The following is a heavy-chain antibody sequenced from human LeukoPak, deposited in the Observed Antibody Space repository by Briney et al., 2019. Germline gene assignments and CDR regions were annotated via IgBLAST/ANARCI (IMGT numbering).Heavy chain of an antibody. CDR1: GGTFSSYA. CDR3: ARDSSSWYDMKFDY. Sequence: SCKASGGTFSSYAISWVRQAPGKGLEWVAVISYDGSNKYYADSVKGRFTISRDNSKNTLYLQMNSLRAEDTAVYYCARDSSSWYDMKFDYWGQGTLVTVSS. CDR2: ISYDGSNK. D-gene: IGHD6-13*01. V-gene: IGHV3-30-3*01. J-gene: IGHJ4*02.